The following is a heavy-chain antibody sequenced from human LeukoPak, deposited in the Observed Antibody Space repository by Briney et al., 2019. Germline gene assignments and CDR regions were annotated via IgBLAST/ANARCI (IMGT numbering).Heavy chain of an antibody. J-gene: IGHJ4*02. V-gene: IGHV4-38-2*02. CDR2: IYHSGST. CDR1: GYSISSGYY. Sequence: SETLSLTCTVSGYSISSGYYWGWIRQPPGRGLEWIGSIYHSGSTYYNPSLKSRVTISVDTSKNQFSLKLSSVTAADTAVYYCARVVVTAGGYFDYWGQGTLVTVSS. CDR3: ARVVVTAGGYFDY. D-gene: IGHD3-22*01.